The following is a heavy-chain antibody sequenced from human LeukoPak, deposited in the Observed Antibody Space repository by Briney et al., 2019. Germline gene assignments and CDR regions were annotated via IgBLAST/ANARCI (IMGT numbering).Heavy chain of an antibody. CDR1: GFTFSTSG. CDR3: ATNSVPEF. CDR2: ITGSGGST. J-gene: IGHJ4*02. D-gene: IGHD4-23*01. V-gene: IGHV3-23*01. Sequence: GGTLRLSCAASGFTFSTSGMSWVRQAPGKGLEWVSTITGSGGSTYYADSVKGRFTISRDNSKNTLYLQMKSLRPEDTAVYYCATNSVPEFWGQGNLVTVSS.